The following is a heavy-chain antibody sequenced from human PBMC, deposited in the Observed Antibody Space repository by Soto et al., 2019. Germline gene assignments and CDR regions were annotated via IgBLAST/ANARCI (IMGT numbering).Heavy chain of an antibody. CDR2: ISGSGGST. Sequence: GGSLRLSCAASGFTFSSYAMSWVRQAPGKGLEWVSAISGSGGSTYYADSVKGRFTISRDNSKNTLYLQMNSLRAEDTAVYYCAAQNYYDSSGNFDYWGQGTLVTVSS. D-gene: IGHD3-22*01. V-gene: IGHV3-23*01. CDR1: GFTFSSYA. J-gene: IGHJ4*02. CDR3: AAQNYYDSSGNFDY.